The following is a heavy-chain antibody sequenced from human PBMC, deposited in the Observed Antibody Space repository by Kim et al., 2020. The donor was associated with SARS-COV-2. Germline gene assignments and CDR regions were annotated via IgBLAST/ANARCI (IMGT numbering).Heavy chain of an antibody. Sequence: SETLSLTCTVSGASISSSSYYWGWIRQPPGKGLEWIGSIYDRGNTYYNQSLKSRVTISVYTSKNQFSLKLSSATAADTAVYYCASRHYYGSGSDYWGQGTLVTVSP. D-gene: IGHD3-10*01. J-gene: IGHJ4*02. CDR2: IYDRGNT. CDR3: ASRHYYGSGSDY. CDR1: GASISSSSYY. V-gene: IGHV4-39*01.